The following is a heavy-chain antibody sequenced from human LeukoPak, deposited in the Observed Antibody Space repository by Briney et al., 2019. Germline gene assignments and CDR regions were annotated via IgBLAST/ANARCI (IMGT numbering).Heavy chain of an antibody. D-gene: IGHD4-17*01. CDR3: AGTYGEAGLFDY. Sequence: PGGSLRLSCAASGFTFSSYSMNWVRQAPGKGLEWVSSISSSSSYIYYADSVKGRLTISRDNAKNSLYLQMNSLRAEDTAVYYCAGTYGEAGLFDYWGQGTLVTVSS. CDR2: ISSSSSYI. V-gene: IGHV3-21*01. CDR1: GFTFSSYS. J-gene: IGHJ4*02.